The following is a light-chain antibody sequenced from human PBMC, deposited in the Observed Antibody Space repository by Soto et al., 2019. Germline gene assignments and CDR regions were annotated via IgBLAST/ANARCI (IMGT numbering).Light chain of an antibody. Sequence: EIVVTQSPGILSVSPGDRATLSCRASQSVGRNLAWSQQKPGQAPTLLIYAASTRATGLPSRFSGSGSGTDFNLNISSLQYEDFAVYYCQEYSNWPLFTFGPGTRVDIK. CDR2: AAS. J-gene: IGKJ3*01. V-gene: IGKV3-15*01. CDR1: QSVGRN. CDR3: QEYSNWPLFT.